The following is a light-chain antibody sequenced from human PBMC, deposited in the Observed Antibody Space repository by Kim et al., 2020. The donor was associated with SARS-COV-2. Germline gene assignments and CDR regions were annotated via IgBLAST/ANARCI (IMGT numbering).Light chain of an antibody. CDR1: NIGSYS. V-gene: IGLV3-21*04. CDR2: FDS. Sequence: SYELTQPPSASVAPGKTARITCGGNNIGSYSVHWYQQRPGQAPVVVIYFDSDRPPGIPERFSGSNSGNSATLTISRAQPGDEAAFYCHVLDSGTYRYVFG. J-gene: IGLJ1*01. CDR3: HVLDSGTYRYV.